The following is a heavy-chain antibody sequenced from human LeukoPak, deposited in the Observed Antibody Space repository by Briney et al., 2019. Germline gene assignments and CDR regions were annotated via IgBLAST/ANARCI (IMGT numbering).Heavy chain of an antibody. J-gene: IGHJ4*02. CDR1: GGTFSSYA. V-gene: IGHV1-69*13. CDR2: IIPIFGTT. Sequence: SVKVSCKASGGTFSSYAISWVRQAPGQGLEWMGGIIPIFGTTNYAQKFHGRVTITADESTSTAYMELSSLRSEDTAVYYCARGVGDFWSGSTFDYWGQGTLVTVSS. CDR3: ARGVGDFWSGSTFDY. D-gene: IGHD3-3*01.